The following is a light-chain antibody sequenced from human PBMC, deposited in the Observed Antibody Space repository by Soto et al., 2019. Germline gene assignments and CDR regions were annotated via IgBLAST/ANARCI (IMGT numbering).Light chain of an antibody. CDR1: SSDVGGYNY. J-gene: IGLJ2*01. V-gene: IGLV2-11*01. Sequence: QSALTQPRSVSGSPGQSVTISCTGTSSDVGGYNYVSWYQQHPGKAPKLMIYDVSKRPSGVPDRFSGSKSGNTASLTISWLQAEDEADYYCSSYAGSYTLGVFGGGTKLTVL. CDR2: DVS. CDR3: SSYAGSYTLGV.